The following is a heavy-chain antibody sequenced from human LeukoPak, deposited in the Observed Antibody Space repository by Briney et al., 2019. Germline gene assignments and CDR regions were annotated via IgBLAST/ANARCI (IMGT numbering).Heavy chain of an antibody. J-gene: IGHJ3*02. CDR3: ARGADLDI. V-gene: IGHV3-53*01. CDR2: IYSGGST. CDR1: GFTFDDYG. Sequence: GGSLRLSCAASGFTFDDYGMRWIRQAPGKGLEWVSVIYSGGSTYYADSVKGRFTISRDNSKNTLYLQMNSLRAEDTAVYYCARGADLDIWGQGTMVTVSS.